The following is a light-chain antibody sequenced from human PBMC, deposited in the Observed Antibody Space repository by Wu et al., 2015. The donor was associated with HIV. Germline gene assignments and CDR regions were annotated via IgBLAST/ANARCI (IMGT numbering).Light chain of an antibody. V-gene: IGKV3-20*01. CDR1: QSVSSSS. CDR2: GAS. CDR3: QHYDKSPMWT. J-gene: IGKJ1*01. Sequence: EIVLTQSPGTLSLSPGERATLSCRASQSVSSSSLAWYQQKPGQAPRLLIYGASTRATGIPDRSSGSASGTDFTLTISRLEPEDFAVYYCQHYDKSPMWTFGQGTKVEIK.